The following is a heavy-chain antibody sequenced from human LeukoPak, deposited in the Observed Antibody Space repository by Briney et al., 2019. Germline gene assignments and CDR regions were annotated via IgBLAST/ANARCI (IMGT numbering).Heavy chain of an antibody. D-gene: IGHD5-24*01. Sequence: GGSLRLSCVDSGFTFGKYWMSWVRQAPGKGLEWVANIKLDGSEKNYVDSVKGRFTISRDNTKNSLYLQMNSLRVEDTAVFYCARVRDVYNHVFENWGQGTLVTVS. CDR3: ARVRDVYNHVFEN. CDR1: GFTFGKYW. V-gene: IGHV3-7*03. CDR2: IKLDGSEK. J-gene: IGHJ4*02.